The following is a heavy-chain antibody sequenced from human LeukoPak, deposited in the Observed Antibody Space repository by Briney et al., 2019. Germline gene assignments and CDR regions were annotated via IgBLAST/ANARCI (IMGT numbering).Heavy chain of an antibody. J-gene: IGHJ4*02. CDR1: GFTFSTYA. Sequence: GGSLRLSCAASGFTFSTYAMHWVRQAPGKGLEWVAVISYDGTNKYYADSAKGRFTISRDNSTNTLYLQLNSLRTEDTAVYYCARDRRQYGDLDFWGQGTLVTVSS. CDR2: ISYDGTNK. V-gene: IGHV3-30*04. CDR3: ARDRRQYGDLDF. D-gene: IGHD4-17*01.